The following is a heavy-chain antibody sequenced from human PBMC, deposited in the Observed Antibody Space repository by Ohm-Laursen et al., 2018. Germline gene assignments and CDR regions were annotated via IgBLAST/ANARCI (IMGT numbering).Heavy chain of an antibody. D-gene: IGHD1-26*01. CDR1: GYTFTSYD. J-gene: IGHJ3*02. CDR2: INPNSGGT. Sequence: ASVEVSCKASGYTFTSYDINWVRQATGQGLEWMGWINPNSGGTNYAQKFQGRVTMTRDTSISTAYMELSRLRSDDTAVYYCARGWDQGDIWGQGTMVTVSS. CDR3: ARGWDQGDI. V-gene: IGHV1-2*02.